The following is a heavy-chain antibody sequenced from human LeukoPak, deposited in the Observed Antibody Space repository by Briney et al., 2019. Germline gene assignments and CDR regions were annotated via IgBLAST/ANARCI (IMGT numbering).Heavy chain of an antibody. CDR2: ISSSSSYI. J-gene: IGHJ4*02. V-gene: IGHV3-21*01. Sequence: GGSLRLSCAASGFTFSSYSMNWIRQAPEKGLEWVSSISSSSSYIYYADSVKGRFTISRDNAKNSLYLQMNSLRAEDTAVYYCVRVHADYDFWSDQDPRLYYFDYWGQGTLVTVSS. CDR1: GFTFSSYS. CDR3: VRVHADYDFWSDQDPRLYYFDY. D-gene: IGHD3-3*01.